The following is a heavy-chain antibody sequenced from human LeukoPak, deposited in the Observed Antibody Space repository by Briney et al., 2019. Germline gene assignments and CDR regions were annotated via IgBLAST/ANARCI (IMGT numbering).Heavy chain of an antibody. CDR3: AREGSGSYTESYYYYGMDV. CDR2: IIPIFGTA. CDR1: GGTFSSYA. V-gene: IGHV1-69*13. J-gene: IGHJ6*02. Sequence: SVKVSCKASGGTFSSYAISWVRQAPGQGLEWMGGIIPIFGTASYAQKFQGRVTITADESTSTAYMELSSLRSEDTAVYYCAREGSGSYTESYYYYGMDVWGQGTTVTVSS. D-gene: IGHD1-26*01.